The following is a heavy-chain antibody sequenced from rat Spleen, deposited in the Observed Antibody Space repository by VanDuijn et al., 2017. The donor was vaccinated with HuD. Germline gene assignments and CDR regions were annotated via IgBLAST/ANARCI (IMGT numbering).Heavy chain of an antibody. CDR3: ATPTPGIPFAY. D-gene: IGHD1-4*01. Sequence: EVQLVESDGGLVQPGRSLKLSCAASGFTFSDYYMAWVRQAPTKGLEWVASISTGDDDTYYRDSVKGRFTISRDDEESTLYLQMDSLRSEDTATYYCATPTPGIPFAYWGQGTLVTVSS. J-gene: IGHJ3*01. CDR2: ISTGDDDT. V-gene: IGHV5-25*01. CDR1: GFTFSDYY.